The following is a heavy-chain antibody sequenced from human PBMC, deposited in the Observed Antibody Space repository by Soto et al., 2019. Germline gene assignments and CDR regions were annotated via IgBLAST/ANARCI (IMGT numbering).Heavy chain of an antibody. Sequence: GGSLRLACAAPGFTFSSYAMSWVRQAPGKGLEWVSAISGSGGSTYYADSVKGRFTISRDNSKNTLYLQMNSLRAEDTAVYYCAKNLWGIVVVVAATPPGFAYWGQGTLVPVSS. CDR2: ISGSGGST. CDR1: GFTFSSYA. D-gene: IGHD2-15*01. CDR3: AKNLWGIVVVVAATPPGFAY. J-gene: IGHJ4*02. V-gene: IGHV3-23*01.